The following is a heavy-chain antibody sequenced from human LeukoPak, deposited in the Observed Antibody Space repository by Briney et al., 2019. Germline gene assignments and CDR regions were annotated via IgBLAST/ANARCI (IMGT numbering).Heavy chain of an antibody. CDR3: ARVLVGCSSTSCYVGGDYYYYYMDV. CDR2: IYTSGST. Sequence: SETLSLTCTVSGGSISSYYWSWIRQPAGKGLEWIGRIYTSGSTNYNPSLKSRVTMSVDTSKNQFSLKLSSVTAADTAVYYCARVLVGCSSTSCYVGGDYYYYYMDVWGKGTTVTVSS. CDR1: GGSISSYY. V-gene: IGHV4-4*07. J-gene: IGHJ6*03. D-gene: IGHD2-2*01.